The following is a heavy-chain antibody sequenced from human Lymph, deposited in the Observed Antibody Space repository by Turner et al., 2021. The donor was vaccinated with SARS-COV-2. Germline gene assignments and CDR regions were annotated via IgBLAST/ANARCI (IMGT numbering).Heavy chain of an antibody. CDR1: GFTFDDYA. CDR3: AKDLAGTYYSSFDY. V-gene: IGHV3-9*01. Sequence: EVQLVESGGFLVQPGRSLRLSCAASGFTFDDYALHWVRQAPGEGLEWVSGINWSGGSIAYADSVKGRFTISRDNPKNSLYLQMNSLRAEDTAFYYCAKDLAGTYYSSFDYWGQGTLVTVSS. CDR2: INWSGGSI. J-gene: IGHJ4*02. D-gene: IGHD1-26*01.